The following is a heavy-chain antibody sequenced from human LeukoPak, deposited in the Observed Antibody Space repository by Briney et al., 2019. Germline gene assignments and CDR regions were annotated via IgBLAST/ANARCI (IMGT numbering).Heavy chain of an antibody. D-gene: IGHD7-27*01. CDR1: GFAFSSYE. CDR2: ISSSGSLI. J-gene: IGHJ4*02. Sequence: GGSLRLSCASSGFAFSSYEMNWVRQAPGKGLEWVSYISSSGSLIYYADSVKGRFTISRDNAKNSLFLQMNSLRAEDTAVYYCARTMWGFDYWGQGTLVTVSS. CDR3: ARTMWGFDY. V-gene: IGHV3-48*03.